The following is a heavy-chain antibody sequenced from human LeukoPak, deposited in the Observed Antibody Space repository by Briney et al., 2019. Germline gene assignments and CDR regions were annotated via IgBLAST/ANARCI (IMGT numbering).Heavy chain of an antibody. J-gene: IGHJ4*02. Sequence: ASVKVPCKASGYTFTDSHMHWVRQAPGQGLEWMGRIKPNSGDTYYPQKFQGRVTMTGDTSISTAFLELSGLRSDDTAVYYCARDHILGDWGQGTLVTVYS. CDR3: ARDHILGD. V-gene: IGHV1-2*06. CDR1: GYTFTDSH. D-gene: IGHD3-16*01. CDR2: IKPNSGDT.